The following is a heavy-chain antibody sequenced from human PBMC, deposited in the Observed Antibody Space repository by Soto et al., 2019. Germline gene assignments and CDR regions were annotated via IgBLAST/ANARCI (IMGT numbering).Heavy chain of an antibody. CDR3: AKDGGIAGAVEYFQL. V-gene: IGHV3-23*01. CDR1: GFTFSTYA. D-gene: IGHD6-13*01. CDR2: ISGSGNST. Sequence: PGGSLRLSCAASGFTFSTYAMSWVRQAPGKGLEWVSGISGSGNSTYYADSVKGRFTISRDNSKNTLHLQMNSLRAEDTAVYYCAKDGGIAGAVEYFQLWGQGTLVTVSS. J-gene: IGHJ1*01.